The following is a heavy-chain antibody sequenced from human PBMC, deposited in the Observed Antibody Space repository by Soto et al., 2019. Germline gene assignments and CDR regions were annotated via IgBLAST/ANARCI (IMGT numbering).Heavy chain of an antibody. J-gene: IGHJ6*01. Sequence: ASVKVSCKASGGTFSSYAISWVRQAPGQGLEWMGGIIPIFGTAHYAQKFQGRVTITADESTSTAYMELSSLTYEDTAVYYCARSLEEQSTIFGVVLRHTSGMAVWGQGTRVTVSS. CDR3: ARSLEEQSTIFGVVLRHTSGMAV. CDR1: GGTFSSYA. D-gene: IGHD3-3*01. CDR2: IIPIFGTA. V-gene: IGHV1-69*13.